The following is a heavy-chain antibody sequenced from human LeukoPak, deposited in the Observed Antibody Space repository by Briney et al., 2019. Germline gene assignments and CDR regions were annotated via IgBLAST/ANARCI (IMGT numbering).Heavy chain of an antibody. V-gene: IGHV3-7*05. CDR3: ARVTWGGGARFDS. CDR2: IEKDGSEK. J-gene: IGHJ4*02. D-gene: IGHD1-26*01. Sequence: GGSLRLSCAASGFTINSYWMSWVRQPPGKGLEWVGNIEKDGSEKYHVDSVKGRFTISRDNAKNSLFLQMNSLRAEDTAVYYCARVTWGGGARFDSWGQGTLVSVSS. CDR1: GFTINSYW.